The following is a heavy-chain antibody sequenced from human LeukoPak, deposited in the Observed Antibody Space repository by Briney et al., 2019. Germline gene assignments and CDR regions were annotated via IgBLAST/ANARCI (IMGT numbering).Heavy chain of an antibody. Sequence: GGSLRLSCAASGFTVSSNYMSWVRQAPGKGLEWVSVIYRGGSTYYADSVKGRFTISRDNSKNTLYLQMNSLRAEDTAVYYCAKDPSIAVAEDYWGQGTLVTVSS. CDR1: GFTVSSNY. J-gene: IGHJ4*02. CDR3: AKDPSIAVAEDY. V-gene: IGHV3-53*01. D-gene: IGHD6-19*01. CDR2: IYRGGST.